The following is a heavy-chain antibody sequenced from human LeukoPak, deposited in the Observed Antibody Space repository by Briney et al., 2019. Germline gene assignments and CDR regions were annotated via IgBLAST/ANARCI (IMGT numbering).Heavy chain of an antibody. V-gene: IGHV3-9*01. CDR3: AKDSIPYYYDSSGYYLDY. Sequence: GGSLRLSCAASGFTFDDYAMHWVRQAPGKGLEWVSGISWNSGSIGYADSVKGRFTISRDNAKNSLYLQMNSLRAEDTALYYCAKDSIPYYYDSSGYYLDYWGQGTLVTVSS. CDR2: ISWNSGSI. D-gene: IGHD3-22*01. J-gene: IGHJ4*02. CDR1: GFTFDDYA.